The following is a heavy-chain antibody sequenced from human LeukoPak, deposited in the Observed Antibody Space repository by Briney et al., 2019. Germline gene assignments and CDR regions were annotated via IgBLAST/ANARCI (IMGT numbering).Heavy chain of an antibody. Sequence: SVKVSCKASGYXFTSYGISWVRQAPGQGHEWMGRIIPILGIANYAQKFQGRVTITADKSTSTAYMELSSLRSEDTAVYYCAREIDTAMGFDYWGQGTLVTVSS. CDR1: GYXFTSYG. J-gene: IGHJ4*02. CDR2: IIPILGIA. CDR3: AREIDTAMGFDY. D-gene: IGHD5-18*01. V-gene: IGHV1-69*04.